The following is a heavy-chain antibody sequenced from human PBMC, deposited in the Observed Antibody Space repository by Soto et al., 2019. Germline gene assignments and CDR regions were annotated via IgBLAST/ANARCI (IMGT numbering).Heavy chain of an antibody. J-gene: IGHJ4*02. CDR1: GFTFSEYS. Sequence: LRLSCTASGFTFSEYSMSWVRQAPGKGLEWVSSITHSGTYVYYADSVKGRFTVSRDSASNSLFLQMTSLRAEDTAVYHCARARGNDWYSDYWGQGTLVTVSS. V-gene: IGHV3-21*01. CDR3: ARARGNDWYSDY. CDR2: ITHSGTYV. D-gene: IGHD5-12*01.